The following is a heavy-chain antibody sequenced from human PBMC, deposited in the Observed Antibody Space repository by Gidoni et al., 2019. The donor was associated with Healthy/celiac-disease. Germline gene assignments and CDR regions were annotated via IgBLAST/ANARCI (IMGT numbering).Heavy chain of an antibody. J-gene: IGHJ4*02. CDR2: ISSSSSYI. V-gene: IGHV3-21*01. CDR1: GFTFSSYS. CDR3: ARVPLRNLYDPPHFDY. D-gene: IGHD3-3*01. Sequence: EVQLVESGGGLVKPGGSLRLSCAASGFTFSSYSMNWVRQAPGKGLEWVSSISSSSSYIYYADSVKGRFTISRDNAKNSLYLQMNSLRAEDTAVYYCARVPLRNLYDPPHFDYWGQGTLVTVSS.